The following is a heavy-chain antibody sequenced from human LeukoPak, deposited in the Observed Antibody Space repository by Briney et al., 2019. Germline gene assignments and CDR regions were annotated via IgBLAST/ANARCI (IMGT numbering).Heavy chain of an antibody. Sequence: ASVKVPCKASGYTFTGYYMHWVRQAPGQGHEWMGWINPNSGGTNYAQKFQGRVTMTRDTSISTAYMELSRLRSDDTAVYYCARGLASGYKYNWFDPWGQGTLVTVSS. J-gene: IGHJ5*02. CDR1: GYTFTGYY. D-gene: IGHD3-3*01. CDR3: ARGLASGYKYNWFDP. V-gene: IGHV1-2*02. CDR2: INPNSGGT.